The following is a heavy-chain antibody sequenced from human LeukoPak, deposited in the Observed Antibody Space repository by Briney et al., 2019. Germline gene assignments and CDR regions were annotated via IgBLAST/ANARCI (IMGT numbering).Heavy chain of an antibody. CDR2: INHSGST. D-gene: IGHD3-10*01. Sequence: GSLRLSCAASGFTFSSYWMSWVRQAPGKGLEWIGEINHSGSTNYNPSLKSRVTISVDTSKNQFSLKLSSVTAADTAVYYCASGPPYYYGSGSYRLDYWGQGTLVTVSS. CDR3: ASGPPYYYGSGSYRLDY. CDR1: GFTFSSYW. V-gene: IGHV4-34*01. J-gene: IGHJ4*02.